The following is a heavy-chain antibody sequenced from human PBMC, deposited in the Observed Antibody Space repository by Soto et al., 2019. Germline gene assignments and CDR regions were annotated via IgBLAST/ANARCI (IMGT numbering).Heavy chain of an antibody. CDR3: ARQVSTAWFDP. CDR1: GYYFTTYW. CDR2: IYPGDSDT. J-gene: IGHJ5*02. Sequence: EVQLVQSGAEVKKPGESLKISCNGSGYYFTTYWIAWVRQMPGKGLEWMGIIYPGDSDTRYSPSFKGQVTISADKSINTAYLQWSSLKASDTAMYYCARQVSTAWFDPWGQGTLVTVSS. V-gene: IGHV5-51*01. D-gene: IGHD1-26*01.